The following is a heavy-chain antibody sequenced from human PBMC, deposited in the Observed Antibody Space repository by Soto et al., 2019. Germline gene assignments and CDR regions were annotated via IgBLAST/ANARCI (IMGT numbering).Heavy chain of an antibody. D-gene: IGHD4-17*01. V-gene: IGHV1-18*04. CDR3: ARDQTVLDY. J-gene: IGHJ4*02. CDR2: ISAYSGNT. Sequence: QVQLVQSGAEVKKPGASVKVSCKASGYTFTSYAFNWVRQDPGQGLEWMGWISAYSGNTNYAQKFQGRVTMTTDTYTSTAYMELRSLRSDDTAVYYCARDQTVLDYWGQGTLVTVSS. CDR1: GYTFTSYA.